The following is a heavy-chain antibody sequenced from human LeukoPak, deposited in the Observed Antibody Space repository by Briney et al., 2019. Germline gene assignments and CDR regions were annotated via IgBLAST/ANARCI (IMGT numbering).Heavy chain of an antibody. V-gene: IGHV1-2*02. CDR1: GYTFTGYY. D-gene: IGHD2-21*01. CDR3: VEEACGGNWSELDN. CDR2: INPNSGGT. J-gene: IGHJ4*02. Sequence: ASVKVSCKASGYTFTGYYMHWVRQAPGQGLEWMGWINPNSGGTNYAQKFQGRVTMNRDTSISTAYMELSRLRSDDTAVYCCVEEACGGNWSELDNWGQGTPGTVSS.